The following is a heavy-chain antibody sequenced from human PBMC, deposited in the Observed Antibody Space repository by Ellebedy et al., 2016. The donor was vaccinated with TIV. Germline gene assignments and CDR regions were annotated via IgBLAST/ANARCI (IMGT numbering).Heavy chain of an antibody. CDR3: ARGGNYYTSSGDYRYYFDY. CDR2: ISRYNGNT. V-gene: IGHV1-18*01. Sequence: AASLKVSCKASGYTFTSFGIIWVRHAPGQGLEWMGWISRYNGNTKYGQTFQGRLTMTTDTSTSTAYMELRSLRPDDTAVYFCARGGNYYTSSGDYRYYFDYWGQGTLVTVSS. D-gene: IGHD2-21*02. CDR1: GYTFTSFG. J-gene: IGHJ4*02.